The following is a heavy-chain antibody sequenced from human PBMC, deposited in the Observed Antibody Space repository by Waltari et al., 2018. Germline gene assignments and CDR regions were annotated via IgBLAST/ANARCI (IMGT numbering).Heavy chain of an antibody. CDR2: IYFSGIT. CDR1: GGSIISGDYY. J-gene: IGHJ4*02. Sequence: QVQLQESGPGLVKPSQTLSLTCTVSGGSIISGDYYWSWIRQPPGKGLEWIGYIYFSGITYYNPSLKSRVTISVDTSKNQFSLKLNAVTAADTAVYYCARRGRTTVTYYVDYWGQGTLVTVSS. D-gene: IGHD4-4*01. CDR3: ARRGRTTVTYYVDY. V-gene: IGHV4-30-4*08.